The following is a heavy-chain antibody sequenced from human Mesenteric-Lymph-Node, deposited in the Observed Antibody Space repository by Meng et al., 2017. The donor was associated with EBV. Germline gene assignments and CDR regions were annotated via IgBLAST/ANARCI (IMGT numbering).Heavy chain of an antibody. CDR1: GGSFSDYY. CDR3: AALGSFASSIDP. CDR2: VNHAGTT. J-gene: IGHJ5*02. Sequence: QVQLQTWGAGLLKPSGTLSLTCAVYGGSFSDYYWTWIRQPPGKGLEWIGEVNHAGTTIYNPSLESRVTISVDTSKNQFSLKLTSVTAADTAVYFCAALGSFASSIDPWGQGTLVTVSS. V-gene: IGHV4-34*01. D-gene: IGHD3-16*01.